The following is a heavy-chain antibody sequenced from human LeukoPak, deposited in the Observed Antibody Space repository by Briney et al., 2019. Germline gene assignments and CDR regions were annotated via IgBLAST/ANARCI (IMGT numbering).Heavy chain of an antibody. D-gene: IGHD2-15*01. CDR2: INWNGGST. Sequence: PGGSLRLSCAASGFTFSTYGMNWVRQAPGKGLEWVSGINWNGGSTGYADSVKGRFTISRDNAKNSLYLQMNSLRAEDTALYYCARDRGCSGGSCYATHFDYWGQGTLVTVSS. CDR1: GFTFSTYG. J-gene: IGHJ4*02. V-gene: IGHV3-20*04. CDR3: ARDRGCSGGSCYATHFDY.